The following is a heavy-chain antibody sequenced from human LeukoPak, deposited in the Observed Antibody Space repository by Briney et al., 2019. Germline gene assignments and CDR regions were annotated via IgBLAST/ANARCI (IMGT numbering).Heavy chain of an antibody. Sequence: GGSLRLSCAASGFTFSTYAMSWVRQAPGKGLEWVSSISGSGDSTYYADSVKGRFTISRDDSKTTLYLQMNSLRADDTAVYYCAKDRSDNTTWYVGSNWGQGTLVTVSS. CDR3: AKDRSDNTTWYVGSN. CDR2: ISGSGDST. D-gene: IGHD6-13*01. V-gene: IGHV3-23*01. J-gene: IGHJ4*02. CDR1: GFTFSTYA.